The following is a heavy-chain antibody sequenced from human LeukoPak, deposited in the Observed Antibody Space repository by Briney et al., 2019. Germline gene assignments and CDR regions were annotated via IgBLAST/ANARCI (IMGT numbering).Heavy chain of an antibody. CDR2: ISADNGKT. J-gene: IGHJ4*02. D-gene: IGHD2-2*01. CDR3: ARLPSFLGYCSSTSCYPNFDY. V-gene: IGHV1-18*01. Sequence: ASVKVSCKASGYTFSSYGISWVRQAPGQGLEWMGWISADNGKTNYAQKLQGRVTMTTDTSTSTAYMELRSLRSDDTAVYYCARLPSFLGYCSSTSCYPNFDYWGQGTLVTVSS. CDR1: GYTFSSYG.